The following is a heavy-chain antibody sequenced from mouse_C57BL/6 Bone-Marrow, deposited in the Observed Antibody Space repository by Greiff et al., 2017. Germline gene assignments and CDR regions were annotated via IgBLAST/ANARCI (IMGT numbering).Heavy chain of an antibody. CDR3: TRSLIYYGTNY. J-gene: IGHJ2*01. CDR1: GFNIKDYY. D-gene: IGHD1-1*01. Sequence: EVQLVESGAELVKPGASVKLSCTASGFNIKDYYIHWVKQRTEQGLEWIGRIDPEDGETKYAPQFQDKATITVDTSSNTAYLQLSSLTSEDTAVYYCTRSLIYYGTNYWGQGTARTVTS. CDR2: IDPEDGET. V-gene: IGHV14-2*01.